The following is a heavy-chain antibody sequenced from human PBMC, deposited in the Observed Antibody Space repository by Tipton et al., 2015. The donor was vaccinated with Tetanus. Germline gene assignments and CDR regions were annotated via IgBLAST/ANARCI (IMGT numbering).Heavy chain of an antibody. J-gene: IGHJ4*02. CDR3: ARANKGINPPYYYDSSGYYFGY. Sequence: CAASGFTFSSYWMHWVRQAPGKGLVWVSRINSDGSSTSYADSVKGRFTISRDNAKNTLYLQMNSLRAEDTAVYYCARANKGINPPYYYDSSGYYFGYWGQGTLVTVSS. V-gene: IGHV3-74*01. CDR1: GFTFSSYW. CDR2: INSDGSST. D-gene: IGHD3-22*01.